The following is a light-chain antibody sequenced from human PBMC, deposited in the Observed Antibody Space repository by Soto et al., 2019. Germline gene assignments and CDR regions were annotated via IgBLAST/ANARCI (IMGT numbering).Light chain of an antibody. V-gene: IGKV3-20*01. CDR2: AAS. Sequence: EIVLMQSPGTLSLSPGERATLSCRASQYMTRTYIAWYQQKPGQAPRLLIYAASNRATGIPDRFNGSGSGTDFTLTISRLEPEDFAVYYCQQYGRLSGTCRQGTEV. CDR1: QYMTRTY. J-gene: IGKJ1*01. CDR3: QQYGRLSGT.